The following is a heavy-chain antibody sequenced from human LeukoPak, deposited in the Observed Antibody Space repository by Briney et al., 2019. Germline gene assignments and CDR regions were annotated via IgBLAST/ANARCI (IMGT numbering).Heavy chain of an antibody. CDR3: ARSSITILYYYYYYIDV. CDR2: IHTSGST. D-gene: IGHD6-6*01. Sequence: SQTLSLTCTVSGGSISSGSYYWSWIRQPAGKGLEWIGRIHTSGSTNYNPSLKSRVTISVDTSKNQFSLKVSSVTAADTAVYYCARSSITILYYYYYYIDVWGKGTTVAVSS. J-gene: IGHJ6*03. CDR1: GGSISSGSYY. V-gene: IGHV4-61*02.